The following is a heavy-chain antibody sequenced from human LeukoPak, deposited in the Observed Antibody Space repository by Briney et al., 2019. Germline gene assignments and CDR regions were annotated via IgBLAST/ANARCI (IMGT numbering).Heavy chain of an antibody. D-gene: IGHD3-22*01. V-gene: IGHV3-7*01. CDR2: IKEDGSEK. Sequence: PGGSLRLSCVASGITFSTYGMSWVRQAPGKGLEWVANIKEDGSEKYYGDSVKGRFTISRDNAKNSLYLQMNSLRAEDTAVYYCTRDSSGYQWGQGTLVTVSS. CDR3: TRDSSGYQ. CDR1: GITFSTYG. J-gene: IGHJ4*02.